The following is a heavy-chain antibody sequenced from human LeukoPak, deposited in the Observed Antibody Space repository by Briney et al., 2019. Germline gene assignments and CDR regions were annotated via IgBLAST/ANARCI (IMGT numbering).Heavy chain of an antibody. CDR1: GFTFDDYA. J-gene: IGHJ4*02. D-gene: IGHD5-18*01. CDR3: AREGRGYTSRHFDY. Sequence: PGGSLRLSCAASGFTFDDYAMHWVRQAPGKGLEWVSGISWNSGSIGYADSVKGRFTISRDNAKNSLYLQMNSLRAEDTALYYCAREGRGYTSRHFDYWGQGTLVTVSS. V-gene: IGHV3-9*01. CDR2: ISWNSGSI.